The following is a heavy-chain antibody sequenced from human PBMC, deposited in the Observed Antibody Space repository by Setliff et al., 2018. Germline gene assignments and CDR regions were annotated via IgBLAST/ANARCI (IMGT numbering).Heavy chain of an antibody. CDR2: ISYDGTIT. V-gene: IGHV3-30*04. D-gene: IGHD6-19*01. CDR1: GLLYSNNA. CDR3: TRRSANSSAD. J-gene: IGHJ4*02. Sequence: GSLRLSCAASGLLYSNNAFHWVRQTPGKGLEWGAVISYDGTITHYVDSVKGRFSISRDNSQNTLYLQMNSLRAEDTAVYYCTRRSANSSADWGQGTLVTVSS.